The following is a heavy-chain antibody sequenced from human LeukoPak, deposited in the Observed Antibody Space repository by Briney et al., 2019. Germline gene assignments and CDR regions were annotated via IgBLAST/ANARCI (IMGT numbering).Heavy chain of an antibody. J-gene: IGHJ4*02. CDR2: ISAYNGNT. V-gene: IGHV1-18*01. CDR1: GYTFTSYG. D-gene: IGHD6-13*01. CDR3: ARVGIAAAGTLFDY. Sequence: GASVKVSCKASGYTFTSYGISWVRQAPGQGLEWMGWISAYNGNTNYAQKFQGRVTMTRDTSISTAYMELSRLRSDDTAVYYCARVGIAAAGTLFDYWGQGTLVTVSS.